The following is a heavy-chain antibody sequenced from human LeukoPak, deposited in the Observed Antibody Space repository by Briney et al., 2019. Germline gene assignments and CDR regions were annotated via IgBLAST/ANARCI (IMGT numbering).Heavy chain of an antibody. V-gene: IGHV1-69*01. D-gene: IGHD4-11*01. CDR2: IIPIFGTA. J-gene: IGHJ5*02. Sequence: ASVKVSCKASVGTFSSYAISWVRQAPGQGLEWMGGIIPIFGTANYAQKFQGRVTITADESTSTAYMELSSLRSEDTAVYYCAREEKIDYSNYANWFDPWGQGTLVTVSS. CDR1: VGTFSSYA. CDR3: AREEKIDYSNYANWFDP.